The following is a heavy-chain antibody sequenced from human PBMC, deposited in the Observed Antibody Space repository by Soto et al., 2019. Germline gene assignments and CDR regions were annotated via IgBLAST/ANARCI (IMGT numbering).Heavy chain of an antibody. CDR1: GGTFGSYA. CDR2: IIPIPGTA. Sequence: QVQLVQSGAEVKKTWSSVKVSCKASGGTFGSYAISWVRQAPGPGLEWMGGIIPIPGTANYAQKFQGRGTIAADESTSTAYMELSSLRSEDTAVYYCARSQGSSTSLEIYYYYYYGMDVWGQGTTVTVSS. D-gene: IGHD2-2*01. J-gene: IGHJ6*02. CDR3: ARSQGSSTSLEIYYYYYYGMDV. V-gene: IGHV1-69*01.